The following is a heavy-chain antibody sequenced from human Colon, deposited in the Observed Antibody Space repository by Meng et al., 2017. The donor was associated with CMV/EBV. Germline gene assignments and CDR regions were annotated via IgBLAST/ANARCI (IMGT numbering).Heavy chain of an antibody. CDR2: VYFSGRT. CDR3: ARSNYSTFDGGRPYYYYGWTS. V-gene: IGHV4-59*01. J-gene: IGHJ6*02. D-gene: IGHD4-11*01. Sequence: SETLSLTCTVSGGSMITYYYTWIRQTPGRGLEWLGYVYFSGRTKYNPSLRSRVSMSLGISQNQVSLNLSSVTAADTAVYYCARSNYSTFDGGRPYYYYGWTSGARGPRSPSP. CDR1: GGSMITYY.